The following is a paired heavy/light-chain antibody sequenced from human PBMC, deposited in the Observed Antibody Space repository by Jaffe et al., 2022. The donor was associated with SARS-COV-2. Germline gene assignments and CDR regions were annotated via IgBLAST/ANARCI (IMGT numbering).Heavy chain of an antibody. D-gene: IGHD5-12*01. Sequence: EVQLLESGGGLVQPGGSLRVSCAASGFIFSDYALSWVRQAPGKGLEWVSAIRGSGDGTFYADSVKGRFTISRDNSKNTLYLQLNNLRAEDTATYYCAMGMGDGYVFDYWGQGTLVTVSS. J-gene: IGHJ4*02. CDR3: AMGMGDGYVFDY. V-gene: IGHV3-23*01. CDR2: IRGSGDGT. CDR1: GFIFSDYA.
Light chain of an antibody. CDR2: RDK. Sequence: SYELTQPLSVSVALGQTARITCGGNDIGNKNVHWYQQKPGQAPVLVIYRDKNRPSGIPERFSGSNSGNTATLTISRAQAGDEADYYCQVWGSSTVVFGGGTTLAVL. V-gene: IGLV3-9*01. J-gene: IGLJ2*01. CDR1: DIGNKN. CDR3: QVWGSSTVV.